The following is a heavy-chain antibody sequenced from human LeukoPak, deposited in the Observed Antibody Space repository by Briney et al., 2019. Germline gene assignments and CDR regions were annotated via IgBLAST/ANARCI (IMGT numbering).Heavy chain of an antibody. V-gene: IGHV4-4*09. CDR2: ISSSGYT. CDR3: ARYVALSGGYIDY. D-gene: IGHD2-15*01. Sequence: SETLSLTCSVSGDSISSYYWNWIRLPPGKGLEWIGYISSSGYTDYNPSLKSRVTISVDTSKNQFSLNLRSVTAADTAVYYCARYVALSGGYIDYWGQGILVNVSS. CDR1: GDSISSYY. J-gene: IGHJ4*01.